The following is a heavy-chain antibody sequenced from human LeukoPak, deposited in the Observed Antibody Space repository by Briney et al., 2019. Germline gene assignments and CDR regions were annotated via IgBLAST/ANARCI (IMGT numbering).Heavy chain of an antibody. J-gene: IGHJ4*02. Sequence: ASVKVSCKASGYTFTSYDINWVRQATGQGLEWMGWMNPNSGNTGYAQKFQGRVTITRNTSISTAYMELSSLGSEDTAVYYCARGLDSSGLPDYWGQGTLVTVSS. CDR3: ARGLDSSGLPDY. V-gene: IGHV1-8*03. D-gene: IGHD3-22*01. CDR2: MNPNSGNT. CDR1: GYTFTSYD.